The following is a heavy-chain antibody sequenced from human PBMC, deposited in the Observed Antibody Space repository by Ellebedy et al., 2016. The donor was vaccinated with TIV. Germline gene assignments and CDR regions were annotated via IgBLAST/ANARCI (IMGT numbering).Heavy chain of an antibody. Sequence: AASVKVSCKASGGTFSSFIITWVRQAPGQGLEWVAGIIPIFGTPYYAQKFQARVKISADTSTTTAYMELSSLKSEDTAVYFCARTIPPTRRGAGLGWFDAWGQGSLVTVSS. CDR3: ARTIPPTRRGAGLGWFDA. J-gene: IGHJ5*02. CDR1: GGTFSSFI. V-gene: IGHV1-69*06. CDR2: IIPIFGTP. D-gene: IGHD1-26*01.